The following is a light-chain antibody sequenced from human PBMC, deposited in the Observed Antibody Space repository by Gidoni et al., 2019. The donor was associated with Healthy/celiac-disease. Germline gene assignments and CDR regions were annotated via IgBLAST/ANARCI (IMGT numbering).Light chain of an antibody. CDR1: QGISSY. J-gene: IGKJ1*01. V-gene: IGKV1-9*01. CDR3: QQSWT. CDR2: ASS. Sequence: IQLTQSPSSLSASVGDRVTITGRASQGISSYLAWYQQKPGKAPKLLIYASSTLQSGVPSRFSGSGSGTDFTLTISSLQPEDFATYYCQQSWTFGQGTKVEIK.